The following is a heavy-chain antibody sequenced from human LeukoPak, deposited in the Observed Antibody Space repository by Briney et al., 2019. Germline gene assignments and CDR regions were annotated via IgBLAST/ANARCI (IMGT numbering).Heavy chain of an antibody. CDR3: ARKPAAIQNWFDP. D-gene: IGHD2-2*02. J-gene: IGHJ5*02. Sequence: APVKVSCKASGYTFINYFIHWVRQAPGQGLEWMGWINPNTGDTYSAQRFQGRVTMTRDTSISTAYMELSRLRSDDTAVYYCARKPAAIQNWFDPWGQGTLVTVSS. V-gene: IGHV1-2*02. CDR2: INPNTGDT. CDR1: GYTFINYF.